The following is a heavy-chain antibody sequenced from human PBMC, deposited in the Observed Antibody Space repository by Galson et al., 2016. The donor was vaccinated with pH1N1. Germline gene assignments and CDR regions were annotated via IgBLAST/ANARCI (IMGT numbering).Heavy chain of an antibody. Sequence: SLRLSCAASGFTFSSNGMSWVRQAPGRGLEWVSAISGNGGSTYYADSVKGRFTISRDNSKNTLYLQMNSLRAEDTAVYYCARTETEDYYDSSGYYYVYWYFDLWGRGTLVTVSS. CDR3: ARTETEDYYDSSGYYYVYWYFDL. D-gene: IGHD3-22*01. V-gene: IGHV3-23*01. J-gene: IGHJ2*01. CDR2: ISGNGGST. CDR1: GFTFSSNG.